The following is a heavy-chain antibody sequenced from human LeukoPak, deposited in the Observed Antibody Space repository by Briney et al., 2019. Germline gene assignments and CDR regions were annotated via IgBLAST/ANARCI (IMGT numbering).Heavy chain of an antibody. V-gene: IGHV4-39*01. J-gene: IGHJ4*02. CDR2: IYYSGST. Sequence: PSETLSLTCTVSGGSISSSSYYWGWIRQPPGKGLEWIGSIYYSGSTYYNPSLKSRVTISVDTSKNQFSLKLSSVTAADTAVYYCARQLDGDYYFDYWGQGTLVTVSS. CDR1: GGSISSSSYY. D-gene: IGHD4-17*01. CDR3: ARQLDGDYYFDY.